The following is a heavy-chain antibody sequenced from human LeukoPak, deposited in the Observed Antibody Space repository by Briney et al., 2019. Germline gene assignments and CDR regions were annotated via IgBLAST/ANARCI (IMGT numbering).Heavy chain of an antibody. Sequence: SGTLSLTCAVSGGSISSSNWWSWVRQPPGKGLEWIGEIYHSGSTNYNPSLKSRVTISVDKSKNQFSLKLSSVTAADTAVYYCARGGGSGSYYVKEELDYWGQGTLVTVSS. D-gene: IGHD3-10*01. CDR3: ARGGGSGSYYVKEELDY. CDR1: GGSISSSNW. V-gene: IGHV4-4*02. CDR2: IYHSGST. J-gene: IGHJ4*02.